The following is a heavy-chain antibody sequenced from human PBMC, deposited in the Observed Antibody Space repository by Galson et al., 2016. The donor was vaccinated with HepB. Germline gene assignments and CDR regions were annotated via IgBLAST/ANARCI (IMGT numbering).Heavy chain of an antibody. Sequence: SLRLSCAASGFTVNSYGVHWVRQTPGKRLEWMAVMSYDGSNKKYADSVKGRFQISRDNSKNTVYLQMNRLRPEDTAVYYCAREVHSDDFWSGYTLSYYGMDVWGQGTAVTVPS. CDR1: GFTVNSYG. J-gene: IGHJ6*02. D-gene: IGHD3-3*01. V-gene: IGHV3-30*03. CDR2: MSYDGSNK. CDR3: AREVHSDDFWSGYTLSYYGMDV.